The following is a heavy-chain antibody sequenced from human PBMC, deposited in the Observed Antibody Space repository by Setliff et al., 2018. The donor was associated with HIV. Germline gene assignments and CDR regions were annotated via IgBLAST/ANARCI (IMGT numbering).Heavy chain of an antibody. CDR1: GGSISTATFY. CDR3: ARSRGDIVMMVAAHRYFDL. D-gene: IGHD2-15*01. Sequence: PSETLSLTCTVSGGSISTATFYWNWIRQPPGKALEWLGIVYYTGSTNYNPSLKSRVAMSVDTSRNQSSLKLTPVTAADTAVYYRARSRGDIVMMVAAHRYFDLWGRGTLVTVSS. J-gene: IGHJ2*01. V-gene: IGHV4-39*01. CDR2: VYYTGST.